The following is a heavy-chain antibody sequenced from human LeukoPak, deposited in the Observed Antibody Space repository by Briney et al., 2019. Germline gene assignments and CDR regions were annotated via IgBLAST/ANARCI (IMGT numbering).Heavy chain of an antibody. Sequence: SETLSLTCTVSGGSISSSSYYWGWIRQPPGKGLEWIGSIYYSGSTYYNPSLKSRVTISVDTSKNQFSLKLSSVTAADTAVYYCARGAYSGSYVFDYWGQGTLVTVSS. CDR3: ARGAYSGSYVFDY. CDR1: GGSISSSSYY. D-gene: IGHD1-26*01. CDR2: IYYSGST. J-gene: IGHJ4*02. V-gene: IGHV4-39*01.